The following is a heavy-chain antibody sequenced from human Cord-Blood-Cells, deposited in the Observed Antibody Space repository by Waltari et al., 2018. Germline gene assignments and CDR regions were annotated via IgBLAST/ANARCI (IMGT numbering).Heavy chain of an antibody. V-gene: IGHV3-11*04. Sequence: QVQLVESGGGLVKPGGSLRLPCAASGFTFSNYYMSWIRQAPGKGLEWVSYMSSSGSTIYYADSGKGRFTISRDNAKNSLYLQMNSLRAEDTAVYYCARDSALTDAFDIWGQGTMVTVSS. CDR3: ARDSALTDAFDI. D-gene: IGHD7-27*01. CDR2: MSSSGSTI. CDR1: GFTFSNYY. J-gene: IGHJ3*02.